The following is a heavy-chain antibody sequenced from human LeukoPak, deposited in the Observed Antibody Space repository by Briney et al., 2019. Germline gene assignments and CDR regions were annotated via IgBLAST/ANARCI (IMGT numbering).Heavy chain of an antibody. Sequence: PSETLSLTCAVYGGSFSGYYWSWIRQPPGKGLEWIGEINQSGSTNYNPSLKSRVTISVDTSKNQFSLKLSSVTAADTAVYYCARCKGRDSSGYYSWGQGTMVTVSS. CDR3: ARCKGRDSSGYYS. J-gene: IGHJ3*02. D-gene: IGHD3-22*01. CDR1: GGSFSGYY. V-gene: IGHV4-34*01. CDR2: INQSGST.